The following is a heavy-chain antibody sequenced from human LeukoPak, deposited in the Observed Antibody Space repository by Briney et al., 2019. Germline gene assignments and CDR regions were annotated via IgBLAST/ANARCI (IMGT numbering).Heavy chain of an antibody. CDR3: ARVGDYTTLDY. Sequence: LRLSCAASGFTFSSYAVSWIRQHPGKGLEWIGYIYYSGSTYYNPSLKSRVTISVDTSKNQFSLKLSSVTAADTAVYYCARVGDYTTLDYWGQGTLVTVSS. V-gene: IGHV4-31*02. CDR2: IYYSGST. J-gene: IGHJ4*02. CDR1: GFTFSSYA. D-gene: IGHD4-17*01.